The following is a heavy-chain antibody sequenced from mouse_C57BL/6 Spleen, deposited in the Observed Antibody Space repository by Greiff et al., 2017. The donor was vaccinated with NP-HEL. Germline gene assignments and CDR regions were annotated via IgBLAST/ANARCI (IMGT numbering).Heavy chain of an antibody. CDR2: IYPGDGDT. D-gene: IGHD2-4*01. V-gene: IGHV1-82*01. CDR1: GYAFSSSW. Sequence: VQLQQSGPELVKPGASVKISCKASGYAFSSSWMNWVKQRPGKGLEWIGRIYPGDGDTNYNGKFKGKATLTADKSSSTAYMQLSSLTSEDSAVYFCARPYDYSEGFAYWGQGTLVTVSA. CDR3: ARPYDYSEGFAY. J-gene: IGHJ3*01.